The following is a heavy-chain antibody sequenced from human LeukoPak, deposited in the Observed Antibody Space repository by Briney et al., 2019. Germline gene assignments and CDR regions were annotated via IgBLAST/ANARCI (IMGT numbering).Heavy chain of an antibody. CDR3: ASQAGYCSTADRHTWLQH. Sequence: PSETLSLTCTVSGVSISSYYWSWIRQPPGKGLERIGSIYTTGDTRHNPSLKSRVTISVDTSKNQFSLKLSSVTAADTAVYYCASQAGYCSTADRHTWLQHWGQGTLVTVSS. CDR2: IYTTGDT. D-gene: IGHD2-2*01. V-gene: IGHV4-4*09. CDR1: GVSISSYY. J-gene: IGHJ1*01.